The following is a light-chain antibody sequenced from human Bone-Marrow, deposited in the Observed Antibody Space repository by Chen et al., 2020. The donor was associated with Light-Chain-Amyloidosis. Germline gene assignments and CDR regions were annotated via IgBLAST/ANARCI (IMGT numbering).Light chain of an antibody. CDR1: DLPTNY. V-gene: IGLV3-25*03. Sequence: SYELTQPPSLSVSPGQTARITCSGEDLPTNYAYWYQQKPGQAPVLVIHRDTERPSGISERFSGSSSGTTATLTISGVQAEDEADYHCQSADSSGTYEVIFGGGTKLTVL. J-gene: IGLJ2*01. CDR2: RDT. CDR3: QSADSSGTYEVI.